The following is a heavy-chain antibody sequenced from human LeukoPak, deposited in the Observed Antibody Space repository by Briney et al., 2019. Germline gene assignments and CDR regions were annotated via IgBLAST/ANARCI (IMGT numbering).Heavy chain of an antibody. D-gene: IGHD6-13*01. CDR2: IYSGGST. CDR3: AKDPSYSSSWSRSFDY. CDR1: GFTVSSNY. V-gene: IGHV3-66*01. Sequence: GGSLRLSCAASGFTVSSNYMSWVRQAPGKGLEWVSVIYSGGSTYYADSVKGRFTISRDNSKNTLYLQMNSLRAEDTAVYYCAKDPSYSSSWSRSFDYWGQGTLVTVSS. J-gene: IGHJ4*02.